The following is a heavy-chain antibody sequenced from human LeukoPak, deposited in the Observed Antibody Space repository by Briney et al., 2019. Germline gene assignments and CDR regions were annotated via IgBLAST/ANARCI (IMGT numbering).Heavy chain of an antibody. V-gene: IGHV4-59*01. D-gene: IGHD6-13*01. CDR3: VRGAAGTRRGFDD. CDR2: IYYSGST. CDR1: GGSISSYY. Sequence: SETLSLTCTVSGGSISSYYWSWIRQPPGKGLEWIGYIYYSGSTNYNPSLKSRVTISVDTSKNQFSLKLSSVTAADTAVYYCVRGAAGTRRGFDDWGQGTLVTVSS. J-gene: IGHJ5*02.